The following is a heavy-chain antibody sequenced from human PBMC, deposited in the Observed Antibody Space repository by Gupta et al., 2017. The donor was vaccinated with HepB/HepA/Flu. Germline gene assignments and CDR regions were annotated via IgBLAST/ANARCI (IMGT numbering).Heavy chain of an antibody. Sequence: QVQLVQSGAEVKKPGSSVKVSCKASGGTFSSYAISWVRPAPGQGLEWMGRIIPILGIANYAQKFQGRVTITADKSTSTAYMELSSLRSEDTAVYYCANIPHDLGHRGDWLLYREEYYYYGMDVWGQGTTVTVSS. CDR2: IIPILGIA. V-gene: IGHV1-69*04. D-gene: IGHD3/OR15-3a*01. CDR1: GGTFSSYA. J-gene: IGHJ6*02. CDR3: ANIPHDLGHRGDWLLYREEYYYYGMDV.